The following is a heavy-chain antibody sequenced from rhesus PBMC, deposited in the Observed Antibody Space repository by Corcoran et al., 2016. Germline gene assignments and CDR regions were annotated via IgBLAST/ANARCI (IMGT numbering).Heavy chain of an antibody. D-gene: IGHD5-42*01. CDR3: ARRGYSGYSYFFDY. CDR1: GGSISGYY. V-gene: IGHV4-81*01. CDR2: IDGKIAGT. Sequence: QLQLQESGPGLVKPSETLSLTCAVSGGSISGYYWSWIRQSPGKGLEWIGNIDGKIAGTNYNPSLKCRVTISKDTSKNQFSLKLSSVTAADTAVYYCARRGYSGYSYFFDYWGQGVLVTVSS. J-gene: IGHJ4*01.